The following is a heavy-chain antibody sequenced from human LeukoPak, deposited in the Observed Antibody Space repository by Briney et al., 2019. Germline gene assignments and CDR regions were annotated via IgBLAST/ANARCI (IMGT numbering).Heavy chain of an antibody. Sequence: PSETLSLTCPVAGGSISNSSHYWGRIRPPPGKGLEWFGSMYYSGRTNYKPSLKRRDTISVDTHKNQFTLKLSSVTAADTAVYYCARLPVAVPGTYSDYWGQGTLVTVSS. D-gene: IGHD6-19*01. CDR1: GGSISNSSHY. CDR2: MYYSGRT. V-gene: IGHV4-39*01. CDR3: ARLPVAVPGTYSDY. J-gene: IGHJ4*02.